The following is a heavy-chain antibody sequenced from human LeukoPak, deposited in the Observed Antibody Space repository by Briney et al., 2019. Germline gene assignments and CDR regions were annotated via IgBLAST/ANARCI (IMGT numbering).Heavy chain of an antibody. CDR3: ARDGGTGQIDY. J-gene: IGHJ4*02. Sequence: SETLSLTCTVSGGSISSYYWSWIRQPPGKGLEWIGYIYYSGSTNYNPSLKSRVTISVDTSKNQFSLKLSSVTAADTAVYYCARDGGTGQIDYWGQGTLVTVSS. D-gene: IGHD1-14*01. CDR1: GGSISSYY. CDR2: IYYSGST. V-gene: IGHV4-59*01.